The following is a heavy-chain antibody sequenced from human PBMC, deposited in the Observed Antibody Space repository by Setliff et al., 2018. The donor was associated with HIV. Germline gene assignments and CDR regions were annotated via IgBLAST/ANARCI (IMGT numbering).Heavy chain of an antibody. CDR3: ARRDGRRMNAFDF. CDR2: IYPDDSNI. J-gene: IGHJ3*01. D-gene: IGHD2-21*02. CDR1: EYTFAIYW. Sequence: GESLKISCKGSEYTFAIYWIGWVRQVPGKGLEWMAIIYPDDSNIRYNPSFQSRVTISVDKSITTAYLQWNSLETSDTAIYFCARRDGRRMNAFDFWGQGTMVTVSS. V-gene: IGHV5-51*01.